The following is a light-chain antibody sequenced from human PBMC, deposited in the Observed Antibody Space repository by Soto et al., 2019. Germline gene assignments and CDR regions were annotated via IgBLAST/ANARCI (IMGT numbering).Light chain of an antibody. Sequence: IMMTQSPATLSVSPGERATLSCRASQSVSSNLAWYQQKPGQAPRLLIYGASTRATGIPARFSGSGSGTEFTLTISSLQSEDFAVYYCQQYNNWPRRTFGQGTKVDIK. J-gene: IGKJ1*01. V-gene: IGKV3-15*01. CDR2: GAS. CDR1: QSVSSN. CDR3: QQYNNWPRRT.